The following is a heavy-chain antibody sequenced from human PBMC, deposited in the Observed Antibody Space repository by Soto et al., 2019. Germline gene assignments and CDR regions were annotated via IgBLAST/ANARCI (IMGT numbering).Heavy chain of an antibody. CDR3: ARGREYYFDY. CDR1: GFTFSKYN. V-gene: IGHV3-30-3*01. J-gene: IGHJ4*02. Sequence: GGSLRLSCAASGFTFSKYNMNWVRQAPGKGLEWVAVISYDGSNKYYADSVKGRFTISRDNSKNTLYLQMNSLRAEDTAVYYCARGREYYFDYWGQGTLVTVSS. D-gene: IGHD3-10*01. CDR2: ISYDGSNK.